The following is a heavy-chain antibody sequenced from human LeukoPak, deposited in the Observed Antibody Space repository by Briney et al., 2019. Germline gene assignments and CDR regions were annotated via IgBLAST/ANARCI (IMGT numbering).Heavy chain of an antibody. CDR2: IYYSGST. V-gene: IGHV4-39*01. Sequence: PSETLSLTCTVSGGSISSSSYYWGWIRQPPGKGLEWLGSIYYSGSTYYNPSLKSRVTISVDTSKNRFSLKLSSVTAADTAVYYCARPVAYCGGDCYSGDAFDIWGQGTMVTVSS. CDR1: GGSISSSSYY. CDR3: ARPVAYCGGDCYSGDAFDI. D-gene: IGHD2-21*01. J-gene: IGHJ3*02.